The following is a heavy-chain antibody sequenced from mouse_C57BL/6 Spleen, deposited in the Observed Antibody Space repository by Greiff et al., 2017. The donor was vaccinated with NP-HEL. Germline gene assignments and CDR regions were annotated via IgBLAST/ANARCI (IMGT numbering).Heavy chain of an antibody. CDR1: GFTFTDYY. CDR3: ARYGGPGHYGSSYDAMDY. D-gene: IGHD1-1*01. V-gene: IGHV7-3*01. CDR2: IRNKANGYTT. J-gene: IGHJ4*01. Sequence: EVMLVESGGGLVQPGGSLSLSCAASGFTFTDYYMSWVRQPPGKALEWLGFIRNKANGYTTEYSASVKGRFTISRDNSQSILYLQMNALRAEDSATYYCARYGGPGHYGSSYDAMDYWGQGTSVTVSS.